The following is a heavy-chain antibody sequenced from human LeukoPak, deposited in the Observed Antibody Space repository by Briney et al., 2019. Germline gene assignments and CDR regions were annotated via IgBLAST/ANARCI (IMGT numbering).Heavy chain of an antibody. J-gene: IGHJ4*01. D-gene: IGHD6-13*01. CDR3: VRDSGYRSLEW. CDR1: GFTFSSFW. Sequence: GGSLRLSCAASGFTFSSFWMTWVRQTPGKGLEWLTQINEDGGEQHSVDSVQGRFRISRDNAKNSLFLQMDSLRADDTGVYFCVRDSGYRSLEWWGQGVVVTVSS. V-gene: IGHV3-7*01. CDR2: INEDGGEQ.